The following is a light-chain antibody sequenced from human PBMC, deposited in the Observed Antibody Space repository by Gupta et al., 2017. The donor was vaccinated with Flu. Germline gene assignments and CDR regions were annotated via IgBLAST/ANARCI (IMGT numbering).Light chain of an antibody. J-gene: IGLJ3*02. V-gene: IGLV1-51*02. Sequence: QSVSTRPRSVSTAPGHKVTISCSGGSSNVGSNYVSWYQQLPGTAPKLLIFEDIKRPSGRPDRFSGCKNGTSATLGIIGVETGDEADYYCSTWDHSLSAGVFGGGTKLTVL. CDR3: STWDHSLSAGV. CDR1: SSNVGSNY. CDR2: EDI.